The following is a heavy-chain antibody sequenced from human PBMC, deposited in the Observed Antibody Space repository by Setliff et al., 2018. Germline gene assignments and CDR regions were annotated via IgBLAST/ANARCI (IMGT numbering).Heavy chain of an antibody. CDR3: ARAAKYDSSGYYGFWFDP. CDR2: IYSSGSS. J-gene: IGHJ5*02. V-gene: IGHV4-59*01. D-gene: IGHD3-22*01. CDR1: GGSISSSY. Sequence: PSETLSLTCGVSGGSISSSYWTWIRQPPGKGLEWIGYIYSSGSSNYNPSLKSRVTISVDTSKNQFSLRLSSVTAADTAVYYCARAAKYDSSGYYGFWFDPWGQGNLVTVSS.